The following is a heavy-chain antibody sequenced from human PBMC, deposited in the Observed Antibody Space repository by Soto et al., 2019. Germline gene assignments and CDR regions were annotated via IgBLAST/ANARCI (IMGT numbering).Heavy chain of an antibody. CDR1: GASISTYY. CDR3: ARGVIAAAGTGYFDY. D-gene: IGHD6-13*01. V-gene: IGHV4-59*01. CDR2: IFYAGST. J-gene: IGHJ4*02. Sequence: SETLSLTCTVSGASISTYYWSWIRQPPGKGLEWIGYIFYAGSTNYSPSLKNRVTISVDTSKSQFSLKLSSVTAADTAVYYCARGVIAAAGTGYFDYWGQGILVTVSS.